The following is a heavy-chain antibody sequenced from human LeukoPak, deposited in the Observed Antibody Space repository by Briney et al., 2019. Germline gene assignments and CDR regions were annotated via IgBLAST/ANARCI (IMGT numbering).Heavy chain of an antibody. D-gene: IGHD3-9*01. J-gene: IGHJ4*02. Sequence: WGSLRLSCAASGFTFSSYWMSWVRQAPGKGLEWVANIKQDGSEKYYVDSVKGRFTISRDNAKNSLYLQMNSLRAEDTAVYYCAREASHYDILTGYYKGGFDYWGQGTLVTVSS. CDR2: IKQDGSEK. CDR3: AREASHYDILTGYYKGGFDY. V-gene: IGHV3-7*01. CDR1: GFTFSSYW.